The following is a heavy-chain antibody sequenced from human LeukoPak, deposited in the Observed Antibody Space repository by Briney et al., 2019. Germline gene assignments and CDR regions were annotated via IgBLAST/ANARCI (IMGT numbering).Heavy chain of an antibody. J-gene: IGHJ4*02. CDR2: IYYSGTT. D-gene: IGHD3-10*01. Sequence: SSYAMGWVPQPPGKGPGGVGSIYYSGTTYYHPSLTSRVSISVDTSKNQFSLKLSSVTAADTAVYYCARRFETTYYYGSGSSNPFDYWGQGTLVTVSS. V-gene: IGHV4-39*01. CDR3: ARRFETTYYYGSGSSNPFDY. CDR1: SSYA.